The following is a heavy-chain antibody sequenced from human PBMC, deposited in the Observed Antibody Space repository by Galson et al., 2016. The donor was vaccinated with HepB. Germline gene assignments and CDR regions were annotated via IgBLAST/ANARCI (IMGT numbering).Heavy chain of an antibody. CDR1: GGSISSATYY. CDR2: LYSSGST. V-gene: IGHV4-61*02. Sequence: TLSLTCSVSGGSISSATYYWSWIRQPAGKGLEWIGRLYSSGSTSYNPSLKSRVTISVDTSKNLFPLKLSSVTAADTAVYYCARERRVTARPDVIFDSWGQGTRVTVSS. D-gene: IGHD4-11*01. CDR3: ARERRVTARPDVIFDS. J-gene: IGHJ4*02.